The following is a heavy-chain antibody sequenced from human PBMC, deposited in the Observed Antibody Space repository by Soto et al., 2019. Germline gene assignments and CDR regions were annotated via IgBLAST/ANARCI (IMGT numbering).Heavy chain of an antibody. D-gene: IGHD4-4*01. J-gene: IGHJ6*02. Sequence: GGSLRLSXAASGFTFSSYGMHWVRQAPGKGLEWVAVIWYDGSNKYYADSVKGRFTISRDNSKNTLYLQMNSLRAEDTAVYYCARDTTTVTTSGMDVWGQGTTVTVSS. CDR1: GFTFSSYG. CDR2: IWYDGSNK. CDR3: ARDTTTVTTSGMDV. V-gene: IGHV3-33*01.